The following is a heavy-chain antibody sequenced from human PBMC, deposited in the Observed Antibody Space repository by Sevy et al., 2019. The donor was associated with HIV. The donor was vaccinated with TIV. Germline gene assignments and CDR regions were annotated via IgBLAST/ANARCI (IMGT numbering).Heavy chain of an antibody. J-gene: IGHJ4*01. V-gene: IGHV3-48*01. CDR1: GFTFSSYS. D-gene: IGHD6-19*01. CDR3: ARPDLSGWYFDF. CDR2: ISSSSDSSRTL. Sequence: GGSLRLPCVASGFTFSSYSMNWVRQAPGKGLEWVSYISSSSDSSRTLYYADSVKGRFSISRDNAKNSVHLQMTSLRVEDTAVYYCARPDLSGWYFDFWGHGTLLTVSS.